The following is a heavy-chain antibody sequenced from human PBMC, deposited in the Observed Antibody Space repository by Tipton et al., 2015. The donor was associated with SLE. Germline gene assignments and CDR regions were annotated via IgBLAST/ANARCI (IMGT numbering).Heavy chain of an antibody. CDR3: ARGGVGGYDYFDY. CDR1: GGSTGGSSSS. J-gene: IGHJ4*02. Sequence: TLSLTCTVSGGSTGGSSSSWGWVRQPPGKGLEWIGTMFYTGRSDYSPSLESRVTFSIDTSKNQFSLKLSSVTAADTAVYYCARGGVGGYDYFDYWGQGTPVTVSS. D-gene: IGHD5-12*01. CDR2: MFYTGRS. V-gene: IGHV4-39*07.